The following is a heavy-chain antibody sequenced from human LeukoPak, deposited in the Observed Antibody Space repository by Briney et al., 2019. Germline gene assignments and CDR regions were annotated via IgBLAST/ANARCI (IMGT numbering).Heavy chain of an antibody. CDR2: IYTSGST. V-gene: IGHV4-4*07. J-gene: IGHJ4*02. D-gene: IGHD2-15*01. CDR1: GVSISSHY. CDR3: ARDWRYCSVGSCSYYFDY. Sequence: PSETLSLTCSVSGVSISSHYWSWIRQPAGEGLEWIGRIYTSGSTNYNPFLNSRVTISVDKSKNHLSLNLSSVTAADTAFYYCARDWRYCSVGSCSYYFDYWGQGALVTVSS.